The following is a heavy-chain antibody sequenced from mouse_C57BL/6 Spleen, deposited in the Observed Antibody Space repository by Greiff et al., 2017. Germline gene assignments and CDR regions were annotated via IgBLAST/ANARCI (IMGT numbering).Heavy chain of an antibody. CDR1: GFNIKDYY. Sequence: EVQLQQSGAELVKPGASVKLSCTASGFNIKDYYMHWVKQRTEQGLEWIGRIDPENGATKYAPKFKGKATITADTSSNTAYMQLSSLSSEYTAVYYSTVCNYEDCYAMDYWGQGTSVTVSS. J-gene: IGHJ4*01. D-gene: IGHD2-1*01. CDR2: IDPENGAT. CDR3: TVCNYEDCYAMDY. V-gene: IGHV14-2*01.